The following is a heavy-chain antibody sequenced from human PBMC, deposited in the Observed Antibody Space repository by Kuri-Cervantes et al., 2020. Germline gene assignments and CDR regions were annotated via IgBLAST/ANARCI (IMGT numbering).Heavy chain of an antibody. CDR3: ARDRDDFWSGYSPSFDY. CDR1: GFTFSDYY. J-gene: IGHJ4*02. V-gene: IGHV3-11*01. D-gene: IGHD3-3*01. Sequence: GESLKISCAASGFTFSDYYMSWIRQAPGKGLEGVSYISSSGSTIYYADSVKGRFTISRDNAKNSLYLQMNSLRAEDTAVYYCARDRDDFWSGYSPSFDYWGQGTLVTVSS. CDR2: ISSSGSTI.